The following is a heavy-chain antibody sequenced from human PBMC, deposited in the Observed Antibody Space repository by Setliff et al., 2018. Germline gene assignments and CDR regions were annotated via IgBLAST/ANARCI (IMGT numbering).Heavy chain of an antibody. CDR2: IRDTGTTV. CDR1: GFTFNTYL. J-gene: IGHJ4*02. CDR3: ARSESCGATNCSPFDY. Sequence: GGSLRLSCAASGFTFNTYLMNWVRQAPGKGLEWVSHIRDTGTTVHYADSVKGRFTISRDNAENSLYLQMNSLRAEDTAVYYCARSESCGATNCSPFDYWGQGTLVTVSS. V-gene: IGHV3-48*04. D-gene: IGHD2-2*01.